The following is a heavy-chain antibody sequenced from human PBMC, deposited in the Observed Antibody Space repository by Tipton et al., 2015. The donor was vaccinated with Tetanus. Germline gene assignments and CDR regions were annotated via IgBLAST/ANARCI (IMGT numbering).Heavy chain of an antibody. J-gene: IGHJ6*02. CDR2: ISHSGTT. V-gene: IGHV4-34*01. D-gene: IGHD3-3*01. CDR1: GGSISSYY. CDR3: ARDITVYGVDA. Sequence: TLSLTCTLSGGSISSYYWSWIRQTPGKGLEWIGDISHSGTTAYNPSLKSRVSMSVDASNNQFSLMLSSVTAADTGIYYCARDITVYGVDAWGQGSTVTVSS.